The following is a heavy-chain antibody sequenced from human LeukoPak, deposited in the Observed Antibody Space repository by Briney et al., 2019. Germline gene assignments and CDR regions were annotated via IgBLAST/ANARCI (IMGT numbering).Heavy chain of an antibody. V-gene: IGHV1-69*13. J-gene: IGHJ4*02. CDR2: IIPIFGTA. CDR1: GGTFISYA. CDR3: ARVGIQLWGTFDY. D-gene: IGHD5-18*01. Sequence: ASVKVSCKASGGTFISYAISWVRQAPGQGLEWMGGIIPIFGTANYAQKFQGRVTITADESTSTAYMELSSLRSEDTAVYYCARVGIQLWGTFDYWGQGTLVTVSS.